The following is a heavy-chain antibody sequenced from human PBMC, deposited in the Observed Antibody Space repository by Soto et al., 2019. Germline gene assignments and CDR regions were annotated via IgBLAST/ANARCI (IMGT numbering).Heavy chain of an antibody. CDR2: IYYSGST. CDR1: GGSISSTSYY. V-gene: IGHV4-39*01. CDR3: ARRAVMEYGMDV. J-gene: IGHJ6*02. Sequence: SETLSLTCTVSGGSISSTSYYWGWIRQPPGKGLEWIGTIYYSGSTYYNPSLKTRVTISVDTSKNQFSLKLTSVTAADSAVYYCARRAVMEYGMDVWGQGTTVTVSS. D-gene: IGHD3-16*01.